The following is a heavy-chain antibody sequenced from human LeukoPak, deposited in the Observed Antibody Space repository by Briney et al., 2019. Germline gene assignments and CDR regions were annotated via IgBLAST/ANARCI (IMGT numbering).Heavy chain of an antibody. CDR2: IYYSGST. Sequence: NPSETLSLTCTVSGGSISSYYWSWIRQPPGKGLEWIGYIYYSGSTNYNPSLKSRVTISVDTSKNQFSLKLSSVTAADTAVYYCARSARRAWYYFDYWGQGTLVTVSS. D-gene: IGHD3-10*01. CDR1: GGSISSYY. CDR3: ARSARRAWYYFDY. V-gene: IGHV4-59*01. J-gene: IGHJ4*02.